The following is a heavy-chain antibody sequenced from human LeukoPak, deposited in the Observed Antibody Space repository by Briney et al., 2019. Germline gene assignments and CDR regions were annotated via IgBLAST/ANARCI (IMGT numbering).Heavy chain of an antibody. Sequence: GGSLRLSCAASGFTFSSYEMNWVRQAPGKGLEWVSYISSSGSTIYYADSVKGRFTISRDNAKNSLYLQMNSLRAEDTAVYYCARDMGDWNARQGSWFDPWGQGTLVTVSS. CDR3: ARDMGDWNARQGSWFDP. D-gene: IGHD1-1*01. CDR2: ISSSGSTI. V-gene: IGHV3-48*03. J-gene: IGHJ5*02. CDR1: GFTFSSYE.